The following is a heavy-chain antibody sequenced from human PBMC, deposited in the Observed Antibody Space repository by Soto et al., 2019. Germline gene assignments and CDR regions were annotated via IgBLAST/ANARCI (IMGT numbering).Heavy chain of an antibody. CDR1: GNTFTNFG. CDR2: ISAYTDDP. V-gene: IGHV1-18*01. J-gene: IGHJ5*01. Sequence: GASVKVSCKASGNTFTNFGVTWVRQAPGQGLEWMGWISAYTDDPNYAQKFQGRVTMTIDTSTSTAYLDLRSLTSDDTAVYYCARVIPGAEAWFDSWGQGTLVTVSS. CDR3: ARVIPGAEAWFDS. D-gene: IGHD2-2*01.